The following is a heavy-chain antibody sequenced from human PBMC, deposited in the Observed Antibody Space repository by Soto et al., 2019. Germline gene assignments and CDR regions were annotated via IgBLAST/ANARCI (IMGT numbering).Heavy chain of an antibody. CDR3: TYSDYDYYYMDV. D-gene: IGHD2-21*01. CDR2: IKSKTDGGTT. Sequence: GGSLRLSCAASGFTFSNAWMSWVRQAPGKGLEWVGRIKSKTDGGTTDYAAPVKGRFTISRDDSKNTLYLQMNSLKTEDAAVYYCTYSDYDYYYMDVWGKGTTVTVSS. J-gene: IGHJ6*03. V-gene: IGHV3-15*01. CDR1: GFTFSNAW.